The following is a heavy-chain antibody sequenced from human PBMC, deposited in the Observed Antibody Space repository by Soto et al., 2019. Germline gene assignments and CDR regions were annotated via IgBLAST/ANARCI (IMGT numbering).Heavy chain of an antibody. D-gene: IGHD1-26*01. CDR1: GFTFSSYW. Sequence: GGSLRLSCAASGFTFSSYWMSWVRQAPGKGLEWVANIKQDGSEKYYVDSVKGRFTISRDNAKNTLYLQMNSLRAEDTAVYYCAKGQIVGATTVDAFDIWGQGTMVNVSS. V-gene: IGHV3-7*03. CDR3: AKGQIVGATTVDAFDI. J-gene: IGHJ3*02. CDR2: IKQDGSEK.